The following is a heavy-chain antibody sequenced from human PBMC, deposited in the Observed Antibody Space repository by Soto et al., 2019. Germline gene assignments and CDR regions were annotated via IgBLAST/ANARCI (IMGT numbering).Heavy chain of an antibody. J-gene: IGHJ3*02. Sequence: GGSLRLSCAASGFTFSSYAISWVRQAPGQGLEWMGGIIPIFGTANYAQKFQGRVTITADESTSTAYMELSSLRSEDTAVYYCATSIRDSSGYYFSLAPDAFDIWGQGTMVTVSS. CDR2: IIPIFGTA. D-gene: IGHD3-22*01. CDR3: ATSIRDSSGYYFSLAPDAFDI. V-gene: IGHV1-69*01. CDR1: GFTFSSYA.